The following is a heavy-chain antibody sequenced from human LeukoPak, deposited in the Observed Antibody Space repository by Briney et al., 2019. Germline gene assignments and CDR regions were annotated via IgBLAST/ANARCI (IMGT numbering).Heavy chain of an antibody. J-gene: IGHJ4*02. CDR3: ARAPDLIVVVPAGMVGCFDY. V-gene: IGHV4-59*01. CDR1: GGSISSYY. Sequence: SETLSLTCSVSGGSISSYYWRWIRQPPGKGLEWMGYLYFSGSTNYNPYLKSRTTISEDTTKNQFSLKLSSVTAADTAVYYCARAPDLIVVVPAGMVGCFDYWGQGTLVSVSS. D-gene: IGHD2-2*01. CDR2: LYFSGST.